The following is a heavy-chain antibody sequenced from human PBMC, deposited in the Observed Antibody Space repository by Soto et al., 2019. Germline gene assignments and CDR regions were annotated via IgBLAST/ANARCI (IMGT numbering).Heavy chain of an antibody. Sequence: SETLSLTCTVSGGSISSSSYYWGWIRQPPGKGLEWIGSIYYIGSTYYNPSLKSRVTISVDTSKNQFSLKLSSVTAADTAVYYCARGAYSSGWYGDNWFDPWGQGTMVTV. J-gene: IGHJ5*02. CDR2: IYYIGST. D-gene: IGHD6-19*01. V-gene: IGHV4-39*01. CDR1: GGSISSSSYY. CDR3: ARGAYSSGWYGDNWFDP.